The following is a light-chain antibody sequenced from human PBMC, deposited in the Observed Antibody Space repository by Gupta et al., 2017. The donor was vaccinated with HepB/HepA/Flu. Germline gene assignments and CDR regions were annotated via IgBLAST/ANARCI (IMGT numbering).Light chain of an antibody. J-gene: IGKJ2*04. CDR2: DAS. CDR1: QDISNY. CDR3: QQYDNLPPMCS. Sequence: DIQMTQSPSSLSASVGDRVTITCQASQDISNYLTWYQQKPGKAPKLLIYDASNLETGVPSRFSGSESGTDFTFTISSLQPEDIATYYCQQYDNLPPMCSFGQGTKLEIK. V-gene: IGKV1-33*01.